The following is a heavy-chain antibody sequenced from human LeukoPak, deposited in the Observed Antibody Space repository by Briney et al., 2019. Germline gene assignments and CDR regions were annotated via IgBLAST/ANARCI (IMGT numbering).Heavy chain of an antibody. Sequence: ASVKVSCKASGYTFTSYVINWVRQATGQGLEWMGWMNPNSGNTGYAQKFQCRVTMTRNTSISAAYMELSSLRSEDTAAYYCAREGHYYDSSGYYYSDYWGQGTLVTVSS. V-gene: IGHV1-8*01. CDR1: GYTFTSYV. CDR2: MNPNSGNT. J-gene: IGHJ4*02. CDR3: AREGHYYDSSGYYYSDY. D-gene: IGHD3-22*01.